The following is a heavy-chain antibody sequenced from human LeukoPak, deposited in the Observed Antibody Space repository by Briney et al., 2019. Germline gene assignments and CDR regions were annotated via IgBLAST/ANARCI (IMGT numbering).Heavy chain of an antibody. CDR2: IKQHGSEK. D-gene: IGHD1-20*01. V-gene: IGHV3-7*01. Sequence: GGSLRLSCAASGFTFSSYSMNWVRQAPGKGLEWLANIKQHGSEKYYVDSVKGRFTISRDNAKNSLYLQMNSLRAEDTAVYYCANSNWSPFDHWGQGTLVTVSS. CDR3: ANSNWSPFDH. CDR1: GFTFSSYS. J-gene: IGHJ4*02.